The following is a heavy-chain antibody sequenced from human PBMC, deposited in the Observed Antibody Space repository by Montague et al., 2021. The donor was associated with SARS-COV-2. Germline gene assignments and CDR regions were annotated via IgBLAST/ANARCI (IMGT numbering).Heavy chain of an antibody. CDR1: GGSFSGYY. D-gene: IGHD3-22*01. Sequence: SETLSLTCAVYGGSFSGYYWGWIRQPPGKGLEWIGSIYYSGSTYYNPSLKSRVTISVDTSKNQFSLKLSSVTAADTAVYYCASPTYYYDSSGSGAFDIWGQGTMVTVSS. CDR2: IYYSGST. CDR3: ASPTYYYDSSGSGAFDI. V-gene: IGHV4-39*01. J-gene: IGHJ3*02.